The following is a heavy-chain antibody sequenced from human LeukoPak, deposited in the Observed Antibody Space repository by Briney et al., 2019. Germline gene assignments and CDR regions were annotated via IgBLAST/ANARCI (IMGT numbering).Heavy chain of an antibody. J-gene: IGHJ5*02. V-gene: IGHV3-53*01. CDR1: GFTVRNNY. CDR2: IYSGDST. Sequence: GGSLRLSCAASGFTVRNNYMTWVRQAPGKGLEWVSIIYSGDSTSYADSVKGRFTISRDNSKNTLYLQMNSLRAEDTAVYYCAKAYPPPLYFDGPGWFDPWGQGTLVTVSS. CDR3: AKAYPPPLYFDGPGWFDP. D-gene: IGHD3-9*01.